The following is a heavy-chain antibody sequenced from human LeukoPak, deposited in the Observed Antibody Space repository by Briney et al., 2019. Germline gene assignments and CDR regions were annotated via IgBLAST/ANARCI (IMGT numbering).Heavy chain of an antibody. CDR3: AKLPAKLMIQGSYYYYYYMDV. CDR2: ISGSGGST. D-gene: IGHD2-8*01. J-gene: IGHJ6*03. V-gene: IGHV3-23*01. CDR1: GFTFSSYW. Sequence: GGSLRLSCAASGFTFSSYWMSWVRQAPGKGLEWVSAISGSGGSTYYADSVKGRFTISRDNSKNTLYLQMNSLRAEDTAVYYCAKLPAKLMIQGSYYYYYYMDVWGKGTTVTVSS.